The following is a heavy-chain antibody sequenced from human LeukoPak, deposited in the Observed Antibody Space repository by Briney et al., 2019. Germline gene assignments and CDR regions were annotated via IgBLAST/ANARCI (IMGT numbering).Heavy chain of an antibody. CDR2: VYYSGST. CDR1: GGSISSYY. J-gene: IGHJ4*02. Sequence: SETLSLTCTVSGGSISSYYWSWIRQPPGKGLEWIGYVYYSGSTNYNPSLKSRVTISVDTSKNQFSLKLSSVTAADTAVYYCASGVPDYDSSGYYLYYWGQGTLVTVSS. D-gene: IGHD3-22*01. V-gene: IGHV4-59*08. CDR3: ASGVPDYDSSGYYLYY.